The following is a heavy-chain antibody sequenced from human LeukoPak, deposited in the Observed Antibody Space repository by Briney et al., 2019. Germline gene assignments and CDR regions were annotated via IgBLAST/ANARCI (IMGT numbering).Heavy chain of an antibody. D-gene: IGHD6-13*01. CDR3: ARVSLGAAAGTSR. CDR1: GFTFSSYN. CDR2: ISSSSSYI. Sequence: PGGSLRLSCAASGFTFSSYNMNWVRQAPGKGLEWVSSISSSSSYIYYTDSVKGRFTISRDNAENSLYLQMNSLRADDTAIYYCARVSLGAAAGTSRWGQGTLVTVSS. J-gene: IGHJ4*02. V-gene: IGHV3-21*01.